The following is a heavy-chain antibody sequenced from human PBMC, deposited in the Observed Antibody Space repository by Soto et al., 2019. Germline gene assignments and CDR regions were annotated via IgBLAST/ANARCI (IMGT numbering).Heavy chain of an antibody. V-gene: IGHV1-8*02. Sequence: VSVKVCCKSSGDDFTAYDINWLRQASGKGREGMGWMNPINGATGTARRFQGRVSLSRNTATGTAYLELTSLRSDDTAVYYCGRGPSPRAPAGGTPYYYAMGVWGQGTTVTVSS. CDR2: MNPINGAT. D-gene: IGHD6-13*01. CDR3: GRGPSPRAPAGGTPYYYAMGV. J-gene: IGHJ6*02. CDR1: GDDFTAYD.